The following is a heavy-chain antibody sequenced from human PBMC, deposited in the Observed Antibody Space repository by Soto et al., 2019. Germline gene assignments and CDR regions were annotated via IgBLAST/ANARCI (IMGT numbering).Heavy chain of an antibody. D-gene: IGHD6-19*01. CDR3: AREVSGYSSGSPYGMDV. Sequence: SETLSLTCTVSGGSVSSGSYYWSWIRQPPGKGLEWIGYIYYSGSTNYNPSLKSRVTISVDTSKNQFSLKLSSVTAADTAVYYCAREVSGYSSGSPYGMDVWGQGTTVTVS. V-gene: IGHV4-61*01. CDR1: GGSVSSGSYY. J-gene: IGHJ6*02. CDR2: IYYSGST.